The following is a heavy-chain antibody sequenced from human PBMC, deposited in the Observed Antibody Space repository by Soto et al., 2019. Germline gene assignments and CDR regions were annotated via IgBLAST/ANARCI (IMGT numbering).Heavy chain of an antibody. CDR2: ITGNGDTT. CDR3: AKIDGYVDS. J-gene: IGHJ4*02. Sequence: EVQVLQSGGGLVPPGGSLRLSCAGSGFTFINTGMSWVRQAPGQGLEWVSAITGNGDTTYYADSVKGRFTISRDNSKSTLYLQMNSLRAEDTAVYYCAKIDGYVDSGGQGTLVTVSS. V-gene: IGHV3-23*01. CDR1: GFTFINTG. D-gene: IGHD3-22*01.